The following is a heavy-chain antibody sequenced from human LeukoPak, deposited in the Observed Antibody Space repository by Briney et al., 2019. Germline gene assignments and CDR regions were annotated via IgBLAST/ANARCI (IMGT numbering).Heavy chain of an antibody. V-gene: IGHV3-48*01. J-gene: IGHJ6*04. CDR2: ISSSSSTI. Sequence: GGSLRLSCEASAFTFSTYGMHWVRQAPGKGLEWVSYISSSSSTIYYADSVKGRFTISRDNAKNSLYLQMNSLRAEDTAVYYCARDVPAAREMDVWGKGTTVTVSS. CDR1: AFTFSTYG. D-gene: IGHD2-2*01. CDR3: ARDVPAAREMDV.